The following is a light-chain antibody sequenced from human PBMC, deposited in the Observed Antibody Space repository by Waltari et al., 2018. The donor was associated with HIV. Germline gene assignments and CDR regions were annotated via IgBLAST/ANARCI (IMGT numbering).Light chain of an antibody. V-gene: IGLV1-40*01. J-gene: IGLJ3*02. CDR2: GTS. CDR3: QSYDSSLSGWV. CDR1: SSNIGAGYA. Sequence: QSVLTQPPSVSGAPGQRATIPCTGSSSNIGAGYAVHWYQQLPGTAPKLLIYGTSNRPSGVPDRFSGSKSGTSASLAITGLQAEDEADYYCQSYDSSLSGWVFGGGTKLTVL.